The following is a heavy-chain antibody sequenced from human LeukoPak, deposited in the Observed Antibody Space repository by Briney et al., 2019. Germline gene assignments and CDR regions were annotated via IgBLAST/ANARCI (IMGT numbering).Heavy chain of an antibody. V-gene: IGHV1-8*01. J-gene: IGHJ4*02. D-gene: IGHD3-10*01. Sequence: GASVKVSCKASAYTVTSYDINWVRQATGQRPEWMGWWNPSSGNTGYAQRFQGRVRMTRQTSINPAYLELSSLRSDDTAVYYCACHTYYYSSGSFAYWGTRALVTFS. CDR3: ACHTYYYSSGSFAY. CDR1: AYTVTSYD. CDR2: WNPSSGNT.